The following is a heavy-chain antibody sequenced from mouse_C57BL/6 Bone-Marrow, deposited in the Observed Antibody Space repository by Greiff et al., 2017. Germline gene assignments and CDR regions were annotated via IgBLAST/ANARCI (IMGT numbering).Heavy chain of an antibody. Sequence: QVQLQQPGAELVRPGSSVKLSCKASGYTFTSYWMDWVKQRPGQGLEWIGNIYPSDSETHYNQKFKDKATLTVDKSSSTAYMQLSSLTSEDSAVYYCARGHYGDYGWYFDVWGKGTTVTVSS. J-gene: IGHJ1*03. V-gene: IGHV1-61*01. CDR2: IYPSDSET. CDR3: ARGHYGDYGWYFDV. D-gene: IGHD2-13*01. CDR1: GYTFTSYW.